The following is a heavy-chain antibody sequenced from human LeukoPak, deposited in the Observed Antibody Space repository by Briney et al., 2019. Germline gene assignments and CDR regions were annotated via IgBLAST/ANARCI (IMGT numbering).Heavy chain of an antibody. Sequence: NSGGSLRLSCAASGFTFSRYSMNWVRQAPWKGLEWVSSISSSSSYIYYADSVKGRFTISRDNAKNSPYPQMNSLRAEDTAVYYCARLWVAAAGRYYYYYYMDVWGKGTTVTISS. J-gene: IGHJ6*03. D-gene: IGHD6-13*01. CDR1: GFTFSRYS. V-gene: IGHV3-21*01. CDR3: ARLWVAAAGRYYYYYYMDV. CDR2: ISSSSSYI.